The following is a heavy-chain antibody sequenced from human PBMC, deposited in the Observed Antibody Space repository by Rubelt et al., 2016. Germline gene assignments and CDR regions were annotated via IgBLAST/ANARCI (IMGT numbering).Heavy chain of an antibody. D-gene: IGHD5-12*01. CDR2: INHRGYT. CDR1: GGSFSDYY. CDR3: AREGGSGYDSGFDI. J-gene: IGHJ3*02. V-gene: IGHV4-34*01. Sequence: QVQLQQWGAGLLKPSETLSLTCAVYGGSFSDYYWSWIRQPPGEGLEWIGDINHRGYTNYNPSLGSRVTISVDTSKNQFSLHLTAVTAADTAVYYCAREGGSGYDSGFDIWGQGTMVTVSS.